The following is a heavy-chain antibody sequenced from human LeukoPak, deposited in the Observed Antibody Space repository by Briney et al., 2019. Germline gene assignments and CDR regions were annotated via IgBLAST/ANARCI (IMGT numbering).Heavy chain of an antibody. Sequence: SETLSLTCRVARGSLSTSDYYGGWIRQTPGKGLEWIASICYTGSTYYRPSLRSRVTMSVDTSKNQFSLKLSTVTAADTAVYYCARVVYYYDDSGYSFDLWGRGTLVTVSS. CDR3: ARVVYYYDDSGYSFDL. J-gene: IGHJ2*01. V-gene: IGHV4-39*01. D-gene: IGHD3-22*01. CDR2: ICYTGST. CDR1: RGSLSTSDYY.